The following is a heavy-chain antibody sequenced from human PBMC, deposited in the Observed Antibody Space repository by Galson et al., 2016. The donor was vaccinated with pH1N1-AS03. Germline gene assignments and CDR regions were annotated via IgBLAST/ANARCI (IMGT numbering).Heavy chain of an antibody. V-gene: IGHV3-53*01. CDR1: TFIASSNY. D-gene: IGHD3-16*01. J-gene: IGHJ5*02. CDR3: ATDRFGEPTT. Sequence: SLRLSCAGSTFIASSNYMSWVRQAPGKGLVWVSVIYHGEAGTTYYADSVKGRFTNSRNIYTNTEIHQMNNLRVEDTATYYCATDRFGEPTTWGQGTLLIVS. CDR2: IYHGEAGTT.